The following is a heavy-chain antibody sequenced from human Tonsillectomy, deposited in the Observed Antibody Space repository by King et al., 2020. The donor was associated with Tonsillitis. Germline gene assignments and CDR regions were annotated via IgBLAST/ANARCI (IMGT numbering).Heavy chain of an antibody. CDR2: ISSSSSTI. Sequence: VQLVESGGGLVQPGGSLRLSCAASGFTFSSYSMNRVRQAPGKGLEWVSYISSSSSTIYYAESVKGRFTISRDNAKNSLYLQMNSLRDEDTAVYYCARAYYGDYRYWFDPWGQGTLVTVSS. D-gene: IGHD4-17*01. J-gene: IGHJ5*02. CDR1: GFTFSSYS. V-gene: IGHV3-48*02. CDR3: ARAYYGDYRYWFDP.